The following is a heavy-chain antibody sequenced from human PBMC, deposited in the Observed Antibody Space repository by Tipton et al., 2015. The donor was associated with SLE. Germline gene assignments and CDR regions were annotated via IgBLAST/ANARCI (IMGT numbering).Heavy chain of an antibody. CDR1: GGTFYSYA. CDR2: IIPFFGTA. Sequence: QSGPEVKKPGSSVKVSCKASGGTFYSYAISWVRQAPGQGLEWMGGIIPFFGTAQYAQKFQGRVTITTDESTSTAYMELSSLRSEDTAAYYCARAGAYSYGYFDYWGQGTLVTVSS. J-gene: IGHJ4*02. CDR3: ARAGAYSYGYFDY. D-gene: IGHD5-18*01. V-gene: IGHV1-69*05.